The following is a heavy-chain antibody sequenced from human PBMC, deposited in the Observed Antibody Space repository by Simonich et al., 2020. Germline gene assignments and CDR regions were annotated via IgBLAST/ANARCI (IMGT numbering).Heavy chain of an antibody. V-gene: IGHV4-59*01. CDR2: IYYIVST. CDR1: GGSISSYY. D-gene: IGHD2-15*01. Sequence: QVQLQESGPGLVKPSETLSLTCTVSGGSISSYYWSWIRQPPGKGLEWIGYIYYIVSTNYNPSLKSRVTISVDTSKNQFSLKLSSVTAAYTAVYYCARGGLYFDYWGQGTLVTVSS. CDR3: ARGGLYFDY. J-gene: IGHJ4*02.